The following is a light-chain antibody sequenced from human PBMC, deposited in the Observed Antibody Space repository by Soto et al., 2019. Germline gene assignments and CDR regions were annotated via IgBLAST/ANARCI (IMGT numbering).Light chain of an antibody. CDR3: SSYTSSSTWV. V-gene: IGLV2-14*01. CDR1: SSDVGGYNY. CDR2: EVS. Sequence: QSALTQPASVSGSPGQSITISCTGTSSDVGGYNYVSWYQQHPGKAPKLMIYEVSNRPSGVSNRFSGSKSVNTASLTISGLKDAAKADYYCSSYTSSSTWVFGGGTKLTVL. J-gene: IGLJ3*02.